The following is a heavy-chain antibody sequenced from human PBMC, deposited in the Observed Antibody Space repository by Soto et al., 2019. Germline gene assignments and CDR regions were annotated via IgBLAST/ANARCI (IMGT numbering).Heavy chain of an antibody. CDR3: AKNQGVELVPLATVDWFDP. Sequence: GGSLRLACAASVFIFDNFCMSWVRQAPGNGLEWISSISGSGFKKYYADSVKGRFTISRDNSKSTVYLELNNLSAEDTAVYHCAKNQGVELVPLATVDWFDPWGQGSVVTVSS. V-gene: IGHV3-23*01. D-gene: IGHD1-26*01. J-gene: IGHJ5*02. CDR2: ISGSGFKK. CDR1: VFIFDNFC.